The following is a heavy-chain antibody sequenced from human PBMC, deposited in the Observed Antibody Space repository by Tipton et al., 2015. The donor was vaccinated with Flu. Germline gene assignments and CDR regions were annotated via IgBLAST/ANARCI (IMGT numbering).Heavy chain of an antibody. Sequence: SLRLSCKGSGYTFTDYWISWVRQTPGKGLEWMGRIDPIDSYTNYSLSFEGQVTLSADKSINTAYMQWSSLKASDTAMYYCALQGWLSLRGISDSWGPGTLVTVSS. D-gene: IGHD3-10*01. J-gene: IGHJ4*02. CDR1: GYTFTDYW. CDR3: ALQGWLSLRGISDS. CDR2: IDPIDSYT. V-gene: IGHV5-10-1*04.